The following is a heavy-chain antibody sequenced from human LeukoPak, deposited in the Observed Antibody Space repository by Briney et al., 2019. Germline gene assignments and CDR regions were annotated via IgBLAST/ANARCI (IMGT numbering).Heavy chain of an antibody. CDR2: ISSSSSYI. CDR1: GFTFSSYA. V-gene: IGHV3-21*01. CDR3: ARGQWGSSGGRGSAFDI. J-gene: IGHJ3*02. D-gene: IGHD2-15*01. Sequence: PGGSLRLSCAASGFTFSSYAMNWVRQAPGKGLEWVSSISSSSSYIYYADSVKGRFTISRDNAKNSLYLQMNSLRAEDTAVYYCARGQWGSSGGRGSAFDIWGQGTMVTVSS.